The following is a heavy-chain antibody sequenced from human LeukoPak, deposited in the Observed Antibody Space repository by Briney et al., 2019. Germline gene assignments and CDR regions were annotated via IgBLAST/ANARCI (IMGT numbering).Heavy chain of an antibody. Sequence: SCMTWIRQAPGKGLEWVSDIGRSETPLNYADRVKGRFTISRDNARSSLYLQMTGLRVEDTAVYYCARMKGAAAATFEYWGQGSLVTVSS. CDR1: SC. V-gene: IGHV3-11*01. CDR2: IGRSETPL. J-gene: IGHJ4*02. D-gene: IGHD6-13*01. CDR3: ARMKGAAAATFEY.